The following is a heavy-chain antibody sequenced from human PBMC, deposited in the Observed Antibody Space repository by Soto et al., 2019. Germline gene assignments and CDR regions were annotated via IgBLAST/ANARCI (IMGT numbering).Heavy chain of an antibody. J-gene: IGHJ6*02. CDR3: AIEFEATSLDV. CDR1: GDSVSSDTSA. CDR2: AYYRSQWYI. V-gene: IGHV6-1*01. D-gene: IGHD3-9*01. Sequence: SQTLSLTCVISGDSVSSDTSAWNWTRQSPSRGLERLGRAYYRSQWYIDFAGSVKSRLTINPDTSKNEVSLHLNSVTPEDTAMYYGAIEFEATSLDVWGPGTTVTVSS.